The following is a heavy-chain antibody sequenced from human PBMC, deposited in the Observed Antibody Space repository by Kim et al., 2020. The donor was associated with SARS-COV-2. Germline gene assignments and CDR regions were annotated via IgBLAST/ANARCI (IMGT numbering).Heavy chain of an antibody. V-gene: IGHV4-59*01. CDR1: GGSISSYY. J-gene: IGHJ5*02. D-gene: IGHD3-22*01. CDR3: ARGGYYYDSSGYYHDWFDP. Sequence: SETLSLTCTVSGGSISSYYWSWIRQPPGKGLEWIGYIYYSGSTNYNPSLKSRVTISVETSKNQFSLKLSSVTAADTAVYYCARGGYYYDSSGYYHDWFDPWGQGTLVTVSS. CDR2: IYYSGST.